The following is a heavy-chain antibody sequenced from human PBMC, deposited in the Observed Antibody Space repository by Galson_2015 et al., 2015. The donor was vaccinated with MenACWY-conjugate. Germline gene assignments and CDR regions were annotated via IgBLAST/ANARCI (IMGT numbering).Heavy chain of an antibody. CDR3: TTDYFGQYFFDS. D-gene: IGHD2/OR15-2a*01. CDR2: IKSKTHSGTP. CDR1: GFAFSNAW. J-gene: IGHJ4*02. Sequence: SLRLSCAAPGFAFSNAWMTWVRQAPGKGLEWVARIKSKTHSGTPDYAAPVNGRFTISRDDSRNTVYLEMNGLKAEDTGLYYCTTDYFGQYFFDSWGQGTPVTVSS. V-gene: IGHV3-15*01.